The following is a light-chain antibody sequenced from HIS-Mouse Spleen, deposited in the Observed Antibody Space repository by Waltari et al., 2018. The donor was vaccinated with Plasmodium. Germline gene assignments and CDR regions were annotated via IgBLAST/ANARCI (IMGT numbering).Light chain of an antibody. Sequence: DIQMNQSPSTLSASVGDRVTITCRARQSISIWLAWSQQKPGKAPKLLIYKAYSLESGVPSRFSGSGSGTEFTLTISSLQPDDFATYYCQQYNSYSYTFGQGTKLEIK. J-gene: IGKJ2*01. CDR3: QQYNSYSYT. V-gene: IGKV1-5*03. CDR1: QSISIW. CDR2: KAY.